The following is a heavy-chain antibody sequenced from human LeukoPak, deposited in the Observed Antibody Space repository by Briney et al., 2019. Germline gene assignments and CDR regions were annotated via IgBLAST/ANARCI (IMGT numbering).Heavy chain of an antibody. CDR3: ARVTPPFSYFWSGYRPPMGFDY. V-gene: IGHV4-4*07. D-gene: IGHD3-3*01. CDR2: IYTSGST. Sequence: PSETLSLTCTVSGGSISSYYWSWIRQPAGKGLEWIGRIYTSGSTNYNPSLKSRVTMSVDTSKNQFSLKLSSVTAADTAVYYCARVTPPFSYFWSGYRPPMGFDYWGQGTLVTVSS. CDR1: GGSISSYY. J-gene: IGHJ4*02.